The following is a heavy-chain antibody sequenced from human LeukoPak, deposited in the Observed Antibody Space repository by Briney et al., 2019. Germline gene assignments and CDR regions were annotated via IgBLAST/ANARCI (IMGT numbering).Heavy chain of an antibody. J-gene: IGHJ5*02. V-gene: IGHV1-24*01. CDR1: GYTRTELS. Sequence: ASERVSCKVSGYTRTELSMHWVRQATGKWLEWMGGFDPEDGETIYAQKFHGRVTMTEDTSTDTAYMELSSLRSGDTAVYYCATVTPARYSGYDLIRGDWFDPWGQGTLVTVSS. CDR3: ATVTPARYSGYDLIRGDWFDP. D-gene: IGHD5-12*01. CDR2: FDPEDGET.